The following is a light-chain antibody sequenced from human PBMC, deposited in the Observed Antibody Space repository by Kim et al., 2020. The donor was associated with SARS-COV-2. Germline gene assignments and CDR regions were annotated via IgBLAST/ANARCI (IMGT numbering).Light chain of an antibody. J-gene: IGKJ4*01. CDR3: QHFGTSR. CDR2: GAS. CDR1: QSVNSSQ. V-gene: IGKV3-20*01. Sequence: SLSPGEKATLSCRASQSVNSSQLAWYHQKPGQPPRLLIFGASSRPSGIPKRCSGTGSGTDFTLTISRLEPEDFAVYYCQHFGTSRFGGGTKVDIK.